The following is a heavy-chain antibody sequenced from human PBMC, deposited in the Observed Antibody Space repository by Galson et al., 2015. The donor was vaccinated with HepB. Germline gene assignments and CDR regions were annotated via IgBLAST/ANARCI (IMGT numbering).Heavy chain of an antibody. Sequence: SLRLSCATSGFTFRLYAFNWVRQAPGKGLEWLAYMSSDESNIYYADSVKGRFTISRDTSKNTLFLQMNSLTAEDTALYYCARDFSTMDYWGQGTLVTVSS. D-gene: IGHD3-10*01. CDR1: GFTFRLYA. J-gene: IGHJ4*02. V-gene: IGHV3-30*04. CDR2: MSSDESNI. CDR3: ARDFSTMDY.